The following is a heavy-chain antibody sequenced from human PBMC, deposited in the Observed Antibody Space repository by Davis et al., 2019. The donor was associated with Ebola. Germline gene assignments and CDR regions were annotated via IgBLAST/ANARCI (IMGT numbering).Heavy chain of an antibody. V-gene: IGHV3-53*01. J-gene: IGHJ4*02. Sequence: GGSLRLSCAASGFIVSDKYMSWVRQAPGKGLEWVSVIYRDERTYYADSVKGRFTISRDNARNSLYLQMNSLRGEDTAVYYCRLGSYHMGDDYWGQGTLVTVSS. CDR2: IYRDERT. D-gene: IGHD3-10*01. CDR3: RLGSYHMGDDY. CDR1: GFIVSDKY.